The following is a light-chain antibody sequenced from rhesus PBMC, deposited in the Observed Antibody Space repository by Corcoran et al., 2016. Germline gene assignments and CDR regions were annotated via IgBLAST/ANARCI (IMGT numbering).Light chain of an antibody. CDR2: GAS. J-gene: IGKJ2*01. V-gene: IGKV3-31*01. CDR1: QSVSSH. CDR3: QEPSNFYS. Sequence: EIVMTQSPATLALSPGERATLSCGASQSVSSHLAWYQQKPGQAPRLLIFGASTRDTGITDRFSGRESGTDFPITISSLEPEYFAVDFFQEPSNFYSFGRWTKVEIK.